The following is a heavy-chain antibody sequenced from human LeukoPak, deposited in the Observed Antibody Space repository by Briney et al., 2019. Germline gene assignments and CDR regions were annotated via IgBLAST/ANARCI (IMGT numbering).Heavy chain of an antibody. D-gene: IGHD6-13*01. CDR2: ISYDATNE. V-gene: IGHV3-30*18. J-gene: IGHJ4*02. Sequence: PGGSLRLSCAASGFTFSNYGIHWVRQAPGKGLEWVAVISYDATNEYYTDSVKGRFTISRDNSRNTLYLQMNNLRAEDTAVYYCAKDQDVAAAGTWGSIDYWGQGTLVTVSS. CDR3: AKDQDVAAAGTWGSIDY. CDR1: GFTFSNYG.